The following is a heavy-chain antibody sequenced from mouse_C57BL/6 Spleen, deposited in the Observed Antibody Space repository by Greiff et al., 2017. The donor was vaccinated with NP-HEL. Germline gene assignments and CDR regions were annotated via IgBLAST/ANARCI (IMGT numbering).Heavy chain of an antibody. CDR2: IYPSDSET. Sequence: QVQLQQPGAELVRPGSSVKLSCKASGYTFTSYWMDWVKQRPGQGLEWIGNIYPSDSETHYNQKFKDKATLTVDKSSSTAYMQLSSLTSEDSAVYYCARRTTVEGFAYWGQGTLVTVSA. CDR1: GYTFTSYW. V-gene: IGHV1-61*01. J-gene: IGHJ3*01. CDR3: ARRTTVEGFAY. D-gene: IGHD1-1*01.